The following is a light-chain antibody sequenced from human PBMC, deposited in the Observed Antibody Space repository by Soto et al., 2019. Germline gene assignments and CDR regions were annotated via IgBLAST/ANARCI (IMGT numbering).Light chain of an antibody. V-gene: IGKV3-20*01. CDR2: GAS. J-gene: IGKJ4*01. CDR3: QQYGSSPNT. Sequence: EVVLTQSPGTLSLSPGERATLSCRASQNVSSSYLAWYQQKPGQAPRLLIYGASSRATGISDRFSGSGSGTDFTLTISRLEPEDFAVYYCQQYGSSPNTFGGGTKVDIK. CDR1: QNVSSSY.